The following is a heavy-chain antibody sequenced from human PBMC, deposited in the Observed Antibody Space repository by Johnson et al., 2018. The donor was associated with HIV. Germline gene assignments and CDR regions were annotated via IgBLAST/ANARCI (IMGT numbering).Heavy chain of an antibody. Sequence: QVQLVESGGGLVQPGGSLRLSCAASGFTVSNNYMNWVRQTPGKGLEWVAVISYDGSNKYYADSVKGRFTISRDNSKNTLYLQMNSLKTEDTAVYYCSTDVTDTVTTYYNAFDVWGQGTMVTVSS. J-gene: IGHJ3*01. CDR2: ISYDGSNK. CDR1: GFTVSNNY. V-gene: IGHV3-30*03. D-gene: IGHD4-11*01. CDR3: STDVTDTVTTYYNAFDV.